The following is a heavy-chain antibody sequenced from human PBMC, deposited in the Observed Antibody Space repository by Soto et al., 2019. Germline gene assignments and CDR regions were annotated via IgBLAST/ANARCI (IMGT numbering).Heavy chain of an antibody. CDR3: ARERGEYDSGWYIDR. J-gene: IGHJ5*02. CDR1: GLIFSSHR. CDR2: ISSRSSLI. Sequence: XGSLRLSFAASGLIFSSHRCNGVRQAPGQGLEWVAYISSRSSLILYADSVRGRFVISRDNALNSLYLQMNSPRDEDTAIYYCARERGEYDSGWYIDRWGQGTPVTVS. D-gene: IGHD6-19*01. V-gene: IGHV3-21*06.